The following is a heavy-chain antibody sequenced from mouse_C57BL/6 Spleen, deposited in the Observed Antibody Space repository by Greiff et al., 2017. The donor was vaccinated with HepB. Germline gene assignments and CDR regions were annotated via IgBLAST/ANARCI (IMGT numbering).Heavy chain of an antibody. D-gene: IGHD4-1*01. V-gene: IGHV5-4*01. CDR3: ARDLGYYFDY. CDR1: GFTFSSYA. J-gene: IGHJ2*01. Sequence: EVKVEESGGGLVKPGGSLKLSCAASGFTFSSYAMSWVRQTPEKRLEWVATISDGGSYTYYPDNVKGRFTISRDNAKNNLYLQMSHLKSEDTAMYYCARDLGYYFDYWGQGTTLTVSS. CDR2: ISDGGSYT.